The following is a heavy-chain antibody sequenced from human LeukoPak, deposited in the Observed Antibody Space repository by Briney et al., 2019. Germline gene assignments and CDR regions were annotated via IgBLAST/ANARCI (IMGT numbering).Heavy chain of an antibody. D-gene: IGHD6-13*01. Sequence: GASVKVPCKASGYTFTGYYMHWVRQAPGQGLEWMGIINPSGGSTSYAQKIQGRVTMTRDMSTSTVYMELSSLRSEDTAVYYCARWSYSSSWYVDYWGQGTLVTVSS. CDR1: GYTFTGYY. CDR3: ARWSYSSSWYVDY. J-gene: IGHJ4*02. V-gene: IGHV1-46*01. CDR2: INPSGGST.